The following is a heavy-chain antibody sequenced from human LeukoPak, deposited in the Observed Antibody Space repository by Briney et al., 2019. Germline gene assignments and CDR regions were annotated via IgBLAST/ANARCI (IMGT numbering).Heavy chain of an antibody. CDR3: TTDTWYSAGH. J-gene: IGHJ4*02. CDR2: IKKDGSEK. D-gene: IGHD2-15*01. V-gene: IGHV3-7*03. Sequence: RGSLRLSCTASGFIFSGSWMAWIRQAPGKGLEWVATIKKDGSEKYYVDSMKGRFTISRDNAKNSLFLQMNSLRAEDTAIYYCTTDTWYSAGHWGQGTLVTVSS. CDR1: GFIFSGSW.